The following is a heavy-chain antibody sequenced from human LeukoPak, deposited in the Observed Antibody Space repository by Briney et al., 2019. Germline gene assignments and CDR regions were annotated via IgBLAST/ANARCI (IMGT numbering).Heavy chain of an antibody. CDR2: ISYEGNNK. CDR3: AKDSILIPASKSALDY. Sequence: PGRSLRLSCAASGFIFSNYAMHWVRQAPGKGLEWVAVISYEGNNKYYADSVKGRFTISRDNSKNTLYLQMNSLRAEDTAVYYSAKDSILIPASKSALDYWGQGTLVTVSS. CDR1: GFIFSNYA. V-gene: IGHV3-30-3*01. D-gene: IGHD2-2*01. J-gene: IGHJ4*02.